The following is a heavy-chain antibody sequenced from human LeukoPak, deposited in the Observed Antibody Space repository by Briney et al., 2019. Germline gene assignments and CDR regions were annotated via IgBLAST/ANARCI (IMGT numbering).Heavy chain of an antibody. V-gene: IGHV1-2*02. Sequence: ASVKVSCKASGYTSTGYYMHWVRQAPGQGLEWMGWINPNSGGTNYAQMLQGRVTMTTDTSTSTAYMELRSLRSDDTAVYYCARDIPHWYFDLWGRGTLVTVSS. J-gene: IGHJ2*01. D-gene: IGHD2-2*02. CDR1: GYTSTGYY. CDR3: ARDIPHWYFDL. CDR2: INPNSGGT.